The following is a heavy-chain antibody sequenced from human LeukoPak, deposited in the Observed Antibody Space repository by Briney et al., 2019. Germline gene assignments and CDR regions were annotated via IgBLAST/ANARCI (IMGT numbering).Heavy chain of an antibody. Sequence: GGSLRLSCAASGFTFSSYGMHWVRQAPGKGLEWVAFIRYDGSNKYYADSVEGRFTISRDNSKNTLYLQMNSLRAEDTAVYYCAKDQGYSSGWYYYYMDVWGKGTTVTISS. CDR3: AKDQGYSSGWYYYYMDV. V-gene: IGHV3-30*02. J-gene: IGHJ6*03. CDR1: GFTFSSYG. D-gene: IGHD6-19*01. CDR2: IRYDGSNK.